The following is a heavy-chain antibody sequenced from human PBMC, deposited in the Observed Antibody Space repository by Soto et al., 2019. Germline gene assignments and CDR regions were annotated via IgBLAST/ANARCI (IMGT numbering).Heavy chain of an antibody. CDR3: AGWGGHDSNY. V-gene: IGHV3-7*03. D-gene: IGHD3-16*01. CDR2: IDPDGRVG. J-gene: IGHJ4*02. Sequence: EVQLLGSGGGLVQPGGSLRLSCVASGFRFSSYWMNWVRQTPGMGLEWVANIDPDGRVGSYVDSVKGRFTTSRDNAKNSLYLQMNSLRSDDTAVYFCAGWGGHDSNYLGQGILVTVSS. CDR1: GFRFSSYW.